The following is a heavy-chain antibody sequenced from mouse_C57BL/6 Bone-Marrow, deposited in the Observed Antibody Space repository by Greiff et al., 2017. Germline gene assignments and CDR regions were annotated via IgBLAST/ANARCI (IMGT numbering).Heavy chain of an antibody. D-gene: IGHD6-5*01. J-gene: IGHJ4*01. CDR2: IFPGGGST. Sequence: QVQLKQSGAELMKPGASVKLSCKATGYTFTGYWMAWVKQRPGHGLEWIGEIFPGGGSTYYTEKFKGKVTFTADTSSNTAYLQLSSLPTEDSAFYYCARPYHAMDYWGQGTSVTVSS. CDR3: ARPYHAMDY. V-gene: IGHV1-9*01. CDR1: GYTFTGYW.